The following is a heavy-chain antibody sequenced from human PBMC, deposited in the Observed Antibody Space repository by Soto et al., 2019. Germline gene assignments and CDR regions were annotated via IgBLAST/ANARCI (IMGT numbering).Heavy chain of an antibody. CDR3: ATIGDHDGFDV. J-gene: IGHJ3*01. D-gene: IGHD4-17*01. V-gene: IGHV3-21*06. Sequence: EVQLVESGGGLVMPEESLRLSCAASGFSFIGYNMKWVRQAPGKGLEWVASISTSSIEIFYSDLVRGRFTIFRDNAINSLYLQMNSLRAEDTAVYYCATIGDHDGFDVWGQGTTVTVSS. CDR1: GFSFIGYN. CDR2: ISTSSIEI.